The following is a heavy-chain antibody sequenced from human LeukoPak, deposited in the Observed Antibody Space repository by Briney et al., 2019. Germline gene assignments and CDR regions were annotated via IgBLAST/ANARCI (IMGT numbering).Heavy chain of an antibody. CDR2: IYYSGST. CDR1: GGSISSYY. D-gene: IGHD6-13*01. J-gene: IGHJ3*02. V-gene: IGHV4-59*01. CDR3: ARSRYSSSWFSAFDI. Sequence: SETLSPTCTVSGGSISSYYWSWIRQPPGKGLEWIGYIYYSGSTNYNPSLKSRVTISVDTSKNQFSLKLSSVTAADTAVYYCARSRYSSSWFSAFDIWGQGTMVTVSS.